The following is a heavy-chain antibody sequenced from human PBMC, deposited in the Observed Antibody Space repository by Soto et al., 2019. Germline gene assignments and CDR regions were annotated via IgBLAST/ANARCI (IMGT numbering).Heavy chain of an antibody. CDR1: GGSISSSSHY. D-gene: IGHD2-2*01. V-gene: IGHV4-39*01. Sequence: SETLSLTCTVSGGSISSSSHYWGWIRQPPGKGLEWIGSIYYSGSTYYNPSLKSRVTISVDTSKNQFSLKLSSVTAADTAVYYCARYIVVVPAATDYWGQGTLVTVSS. CDR2: IYYSGST. J-gene: IGHJ4*02. CDR3: ARYIVVVPAATDY.